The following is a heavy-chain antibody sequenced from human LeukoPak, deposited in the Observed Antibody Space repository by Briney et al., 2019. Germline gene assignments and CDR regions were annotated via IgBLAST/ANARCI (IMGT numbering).Heavy chain of an antibody. CDR1: GYSFTSYW. V-gene: IGHV5-51*01. Sequence: GESLKISCKGSGYSFTSYWIGWVRQMPGKGLEWTGIIYPGDSDTRYSPSFQGQVTISADKSISTAYLQWSSLKASDTAMYYCARYGSVDEYGMDVWGQGTTVTVSS. CDR2: IYPGDSDT. J-gene: IGHJ6*02. CDR3: ARYGSVDEYGMDV. D-gene: IGHD3-10*01.